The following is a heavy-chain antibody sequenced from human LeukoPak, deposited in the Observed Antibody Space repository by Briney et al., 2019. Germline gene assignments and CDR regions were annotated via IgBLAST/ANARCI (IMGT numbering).Heavy chain of an antibody. Sequence: ASVKVSCKASGGTFSSYAISWVRQAPGQGLEWMGWINPNSGGTNYAQKFQGRVTMTRDTSISTAYMELSRLRSDDTAVYYCARLGDSSSWYGRVFDYWGQGTLVTVSS. J-gene: IGHJ4*02. CDR3: ARLGDSSSWYGRVFDY. CDR1: GGTFSSYA. CDR2: INPNSGGT. V-gene: IGHV1-2*02. D-gene: IGHD6-13*01.